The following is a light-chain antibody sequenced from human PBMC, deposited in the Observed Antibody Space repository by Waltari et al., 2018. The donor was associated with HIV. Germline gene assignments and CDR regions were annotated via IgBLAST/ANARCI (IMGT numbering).Light chain of an antibody. Sequence: VLTQPPSASVAPGAASPISCWAWTLGAQSVHWYKQQPGQAPVLVTRYNSDRPSGITDRISGSNSGHTATLTITSVEAGDEATYYCQVWDSSNEHVVFGGGTELTVL. CDR3: QVWDSSNEHVV. V-gene: IGLV3-21*04. CDR1: TLGAQS. J-gene: IGLJ3*02. CDR2: YNS.